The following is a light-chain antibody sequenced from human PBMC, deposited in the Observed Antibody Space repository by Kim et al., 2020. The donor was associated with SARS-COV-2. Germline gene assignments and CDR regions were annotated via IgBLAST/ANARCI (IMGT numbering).Light chain of an antibody. V-gene: IGLV6-57*03. CDR3: QSYDISDVV. Sequence: GKTVTISCIRSSGSIATNYVQWYQQRPGSAPITVTYEHNQRPSGVPDRFSGSIDSSSNSASLTISGLKTEDEADYYCQSYDISDVVFGGGTQLTVL. CDR1: SGSIATNY. CDR2: EHN. J-gene: IGLJ2*01.